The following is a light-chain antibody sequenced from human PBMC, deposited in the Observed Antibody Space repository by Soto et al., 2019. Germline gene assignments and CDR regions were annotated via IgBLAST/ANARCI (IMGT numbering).Light chain of an antibody. V-gene: IGKV3-20*01. Sequence: EILLTQSPATLSLSPGEGATLSCRASQSVSSSFLAWYQQQPGQAPRLLIYATSRRAPGIPDRFSGSGSGTDFTLTISRLEPEDFAVYYCHQFDSSLTCGQGTKVEIK. CDR1: QSVSSSF. CDR3: HQFDSSLT. CDR2: ATS. J-gene: IGKJ1*01.